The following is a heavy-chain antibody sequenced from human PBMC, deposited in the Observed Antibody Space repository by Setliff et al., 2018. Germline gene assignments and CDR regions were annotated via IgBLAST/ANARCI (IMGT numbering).Heavy chain of an antibody. CDR1: GGSISTSSHH. CDR3: TRRPRGRAAFDI. D-gene: IGHD3-10*01. J-gene: IGHJ3*02. Sequence: SETLSLTCTVSGGSISTSSHHWVWIRQSPGKGLEWIGTIYSSGTTYYNLSLKSRVTISLDTSKSQFSLNLGSVAAADTAVYYCTRRPRGRAAFDILGQGTMVTVSS. CDR2: IYSSGTT. V-gene: IGHV4-39*01.